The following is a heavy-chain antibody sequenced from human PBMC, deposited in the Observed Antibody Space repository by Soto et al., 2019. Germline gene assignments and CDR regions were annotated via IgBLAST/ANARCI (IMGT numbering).Heavy chain of an antibody. V-gene: IGHV1-69*12. CDR2: IIPIFGTA. CDR1: GGTFSSYA. D-gene: IGHD6-6*01. CDR3: ARLAARLVADY. J-gene: IGHJ4*02. Sequence: QVQLVQSGAELKKPGSSVKVSCKASGGTFSSYAISWVRQAPGQGLEWMGGIIPIFGTANYAQKFQGRVTITADESTSTAYMELSSPRSEDTALYYCARLAARLVADYWGQGTLVTVSS.